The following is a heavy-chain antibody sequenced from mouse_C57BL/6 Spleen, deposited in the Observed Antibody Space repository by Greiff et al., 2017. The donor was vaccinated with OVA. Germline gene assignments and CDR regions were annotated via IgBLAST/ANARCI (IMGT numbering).Heavy chain of an antibody. V-gene: IGHV5-6*01. J-gene: IGHJ3*01. CDR2: ISSGGSYT. CDR3: AREGEVWFAY. Sequence: EVQLVESGGDLVKPGGSLKLSCAASGFTFSSYGMSWVRQTPDKRLEWVATISSGGSYTYYPDSVKGRFTISRDNAKNTLYLQMSSLKSEDTAMDYCAREGEVWFAYWGQGTLVTVSA. CDR1: GFTFSSYG.